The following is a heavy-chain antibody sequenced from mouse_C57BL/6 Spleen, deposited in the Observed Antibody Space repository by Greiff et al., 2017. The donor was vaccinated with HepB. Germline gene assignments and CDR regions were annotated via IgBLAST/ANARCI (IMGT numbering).Heavy chain of an antibody. D-gene: IGHD1-1*01. CDR3: ASLTTVVAYYAMDY. CDR1: GFTFTDYY. Sequence: EVMLVESGGGLVQPGGSLSLSCAASGFTFTDYYMSWVRQPPGKALEWLGFIRNKANGYTTEYSASVKGRFTISRDNSQSILYLQMNALRAEDSATYYCASLTTVVAYYAMDYWGQGTSVTVSS. J-gene: IGHJ4*01. V-gene: IGHV7-3*01. CDR2: IRNKANGYTT.